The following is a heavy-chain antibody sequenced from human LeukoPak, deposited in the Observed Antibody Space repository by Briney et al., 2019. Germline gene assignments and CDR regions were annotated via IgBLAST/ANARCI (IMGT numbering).Heavy chain of an antibody. V-gene: IGHV3-23*01. CDR3: VKGYCSSISCSLIDY. CDR1: GFAFSSYA. CDR2: TSGSGGNP. J-gene: IGHJ4*02. D-gene: IGHD2-2*01. Sequence: GGSLRLSCAASGFAFSSYAMSWVRQAPGKGLEWVSVTSGSGGNPYYADSVKGRFTISRDNSKNTLHLQMSSLRAEDTAVYYCVKGYCSSISCSLIDYGGQGTLVTVSS.